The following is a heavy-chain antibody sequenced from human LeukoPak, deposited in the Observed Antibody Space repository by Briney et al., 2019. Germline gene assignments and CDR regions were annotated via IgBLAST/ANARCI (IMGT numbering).Heavy chain of an antibody. Sequence: APVKVSCKASGYTFTGYYMHWVRQAPGQGLEWMGWINPNSGGTNYAQKFQGRVTMTRDTSISTAYMELSRLRSDDTAVYYCARTRFVAVAGTRIFDYWGQGTLVTVSS. CDR1: GYTFTGYY. CDR2: INPNSGGT. D-gene: IGHD6-19*01. CDR3: ARTRFVAVAGTRIFDY. V-gene: IGHV1-2*02. J-gene: IGHJ4*02.